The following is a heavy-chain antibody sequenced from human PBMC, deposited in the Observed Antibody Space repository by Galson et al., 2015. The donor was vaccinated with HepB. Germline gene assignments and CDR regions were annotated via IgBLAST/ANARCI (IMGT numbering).Heavy chain of an antibody. CDR1: GGTFSSYA. CDR3: AIGRKWELLI. V-gene: IGHV1-69*04. Sequence: SVKVSCKAPGGTFSSYAISWVRQAPGQGLEWTGRIIPILGIANYAQKFQRRVTITPDKSTSTAYMELSSLRSEDTAVYYCAIGRKWELLIWGQGTLVTVSS. CDR2: IIPILGIA. J-gene: IGHJ4*02. D-gene: IGHD1-26*01.